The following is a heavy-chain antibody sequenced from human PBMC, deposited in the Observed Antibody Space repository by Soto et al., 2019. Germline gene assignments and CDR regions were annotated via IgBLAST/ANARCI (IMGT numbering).Heavy chain of an antibody. J-gene: IGHJ6*02. V-gene: IGHV3-33*01. Sequence: GGSLRLSCAASGFTFSSYGMHWVRQAPGKGLEWVAVIWYDGSNKYYADSVKGRFTISRDNSKNTLYLQMSSLRAEDTAVYYCARDPARFLAYGMDVWGQGTTVTVSS. D-gene: IGHD3-3*01. CDR1: GFTFSSYG. CDR2: IWYDGSNK. CDR3: ARDPARFLAYGMDV.